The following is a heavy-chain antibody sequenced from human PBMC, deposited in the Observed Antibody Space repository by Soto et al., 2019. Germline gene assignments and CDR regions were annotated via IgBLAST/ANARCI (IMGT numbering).Heavy chain of an antibody. V-gene: IGHV3-64*02. D-gene: IGHD6-19*01. CDR1: GFTFSSYA. Sequence: EVQLVESGEGLVQPGGSLRLSYAASGFTFSSYAMHWVRQAPGKGLEYVSAISSNGGSTYYADSVKGRFTISRDNSKNTLYLQMGSLRAEDMAVYYCARTTGRAVAGPLGYWGQGTLVTVSS. CDR3: ARTTGRAVAGPLGY. J-gene: IGHJ4*02. CDR2: ISSNGGST.